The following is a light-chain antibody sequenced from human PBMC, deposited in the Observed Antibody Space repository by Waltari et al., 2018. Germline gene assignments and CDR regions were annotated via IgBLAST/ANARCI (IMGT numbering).Light chain of an antibody. CDR1: KLGDKY. Sequence: SYELTQPPSVSVSPGQTASITCSGDKLGDKYACWYQQKPGQSPLLVFYQDTKRPSGIPGRFAGSKSGDTASLTITGTQAMDEADYYCQAWDNVPHVVFGGGTKLTV. V-gene: IGLV3-1*01. CDR3: QAWDNVPHVV. CDR2: QDT. J-gene: IGLJ2*01.